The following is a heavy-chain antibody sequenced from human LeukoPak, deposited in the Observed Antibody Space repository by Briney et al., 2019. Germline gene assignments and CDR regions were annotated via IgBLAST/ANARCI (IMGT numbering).Heavy chain of an antibody. V-gene: IGHV1-2*06. CDR2: INPNSGDT. D-gene: IGHD2-2*01. J-gene: IGHJ4*02. CDR1: GYTFTGYH. CDR3: ARDYCSSTSCLFDY. Sequence: ASVKVSCKASGYTFTGYHMHWVRQAPGQGLEWMGRINPNSGDTNYAQKFQGRVAMTRDTSISTAFMELTRLRSDDTAVYYCARDYCSSTSCLFDYWGQGTLVTVSS.